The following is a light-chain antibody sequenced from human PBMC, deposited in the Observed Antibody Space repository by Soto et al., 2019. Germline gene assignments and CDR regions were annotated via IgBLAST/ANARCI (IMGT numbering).Light chain of an antibody. J-gene: IGLJ1*01. Sequence: QSVLTQPPSVSGAPGQRVTISCTGRSSNIGAGYDVHWYQQFPGTAPKLLIYCNSNRPSGVPDRFSGSKSGTSASLAITGLHAEDEADYYCQSYDSSLSGVFGSGTKLTVL. CDR3: QSYDSSLSGV. CDR2: CNS. CDR1: SSNIGAGYD. V-gene: IGLV1-40*01.